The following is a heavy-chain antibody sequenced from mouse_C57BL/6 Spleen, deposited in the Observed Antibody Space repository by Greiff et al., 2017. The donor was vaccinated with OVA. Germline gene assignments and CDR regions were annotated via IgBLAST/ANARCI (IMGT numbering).Heavy chain of an antibody. CDR2: IDPENGDT. V-gene: IGHV14-4*01. CDR1: GFNITDDY. J-gene: IGHJ3*01. CDR3: TSYPDGFAY. Sequence: VQLQQSGAELVRPGASVKLSCTASGFNITDDYMHWVKQRPEQGLEWIGWIDPENGDTEYASKFQGKATITADTSSNTAYLQLSSLTSEDTAVYYCTSYPDGFAYWGQGTLVTVSA.